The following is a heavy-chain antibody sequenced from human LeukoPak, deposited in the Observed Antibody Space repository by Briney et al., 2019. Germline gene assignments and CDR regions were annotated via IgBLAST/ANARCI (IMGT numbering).Heavy chain of an antibody. D-gene: IGHD3-10*01. CDR2: INSDGSTT. Sequence: GGSLRLSCAASGFTFSGYWMHWVRQVPGKGLVWVSRINSDGSTTTYADSVKGRFTISRDNAKNTLYLQMKRVRAEDTAVYYCVRDRGGLPIVYWGQGSLVTVSS. CDR3: VRDRGGLPIVY. V-gene: IGHV3-74*01. CDR1: GFTFSGYW. J-gene: IGHJ4*02.